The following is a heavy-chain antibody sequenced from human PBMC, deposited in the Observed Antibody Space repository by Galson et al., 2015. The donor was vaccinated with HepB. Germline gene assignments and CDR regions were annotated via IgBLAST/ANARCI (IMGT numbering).Heavy chain of an antibody. J-gene: IGHJ4*02. Sequence: SLRLSCAASGFIFANHAMTWVRQGPGKGLEWVTFVSSTGGATYYAASVRGRFTISRDNSKNTLFLQMNSLTVEDTAIYYCAQMRRVSWNYFDYWGQGILVTVSS. CDR1: GFIFANHA. CDR3: AQMRRVSWNYFDY. CDR2: VSSTGGAT. D-gene: IGHD1-1*01. V-gene: IGHV3-23*01.